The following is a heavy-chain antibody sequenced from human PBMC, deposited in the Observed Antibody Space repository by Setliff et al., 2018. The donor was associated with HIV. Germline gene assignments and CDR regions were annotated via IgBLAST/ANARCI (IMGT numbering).Heavy chain of an antibody. CDR3: TRATPDRSGYYYAADY. Sequence: GGSLRLSCAASGFTFSDHYMDWVRQAPGKGLEWVGRSRNKAKSYTTEFAASVKGRFTISRDDSKNSLYLQMNSLKTEDTAVYYCTRATPDRSGYYYAADYWGQGILVTVSS. J-gene: IGHJ4*02. CDR2: SRNKAKSYTT. CDR1: GFTFSDHY. D-gene: IGHD3-22*01. V-gene: IGHV3-72*01.